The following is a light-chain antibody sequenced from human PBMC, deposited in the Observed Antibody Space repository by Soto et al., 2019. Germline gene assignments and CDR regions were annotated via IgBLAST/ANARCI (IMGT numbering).Light chain of an antibody. J-gene: IGKJ5*01. Sequence: LTQSPSTLSASVGDRVTITCRASQSINGWLAWYQQKPGQAPRLLIYGASSRATGIPDRFSGTGSETDFTLTISRLEPEDFAVYYCQQYDNSPITFGQGTRLEIK. V-gene: IGKV3-20*01. CDR2: GAS. CDR3: QQYDNSPIT. CDR1: QSINGW.